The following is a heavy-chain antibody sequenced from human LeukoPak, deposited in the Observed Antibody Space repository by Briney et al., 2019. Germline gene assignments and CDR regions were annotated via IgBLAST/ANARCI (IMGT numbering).Heavy chain of an antibody. V-gene: IGHV4-39*01. Sequence: SETLSLTCTVSGGSISSGSYYWGWIRQPPGKGLEWIGSIYYSGSTYYNPSLKSRVTISVDTSKNQFSLKLSPVTAADTAVYYCARHAPAYCGGDCYSFDYWGQGTLVTVSS. CDR3: ARHAPAYCGGDCYSFDY. CDR1: GGSISSGSYY. CDR2: IYYSGST. D-gene: IGHD2-21*02. J-gene: IGHJ4*02.